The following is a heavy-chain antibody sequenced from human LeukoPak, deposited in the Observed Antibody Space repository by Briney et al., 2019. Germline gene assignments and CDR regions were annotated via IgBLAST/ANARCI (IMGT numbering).Heavy chain of an antibody. D-gene: IGHD3-16*02. CDR1: GFTFSSYE. J-gene: IGHJ5*02. Sequence: PGGSLRLSCAASGFTFSSYEMNWVRQAPGKGLEWVSYISSSGSTIYYADSVKGRFTISRDNAKNSLYLQMNSLRAEDTAVYYCARGPKYYDYVWGSYCYPEFDPWGQGTLVTVSS. V-gene: IGHV3-48*03. CDR2: ISSSGSTI. CDR3: ARGPKYYDYVWGSYCYPEFDP.